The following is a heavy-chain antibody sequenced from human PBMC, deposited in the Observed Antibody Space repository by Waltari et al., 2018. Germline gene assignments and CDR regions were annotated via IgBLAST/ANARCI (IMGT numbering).Heavy chain of an antibody. D-gene: IGHD3-16*01. Sequence: QVQLVQSGAEVKKPGASVKVSCKASGYTFTSYYMHWVRQAPGQGLEWMGIINPSGGSTSYAQKFQGRVTMTRDTSTSTVYMELSSLRSEDTAVYYCARDLRGSSAQTPAFDIWGQGTMVTVSS. CDR3: ARDLRGSSAQTPAFDI. J-gene: IGHJ3*02. CDR2: INPSGGST. CDR1: GYTFTSYY. V-gene: IGHV1-46*01.